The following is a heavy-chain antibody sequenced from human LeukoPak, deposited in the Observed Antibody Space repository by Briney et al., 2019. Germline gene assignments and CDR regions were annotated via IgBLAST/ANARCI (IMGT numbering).Heavy chain of an antibody. D-gene: IGHD2-2*01. CDR3: ASWCSSTSCFPNY. J-gene: IGHJ4*02. V-gene: IGHV4-59*01. CDR2: IYYSGST. Sequence: SETLSLTCTVSGGSISSYYWSWIRQPPGKGLERIGYIYYSGSTNYNPSLKSRVTISVDTSKNQFSLKLSSVTAADTAVYYCASWCSSTSCFPNYWGQGTLVTVSS. CDR1: GGSISSYY.